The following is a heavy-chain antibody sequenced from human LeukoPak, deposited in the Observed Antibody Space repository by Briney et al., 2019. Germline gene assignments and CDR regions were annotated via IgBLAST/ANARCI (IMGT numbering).Heavy chain of an antibody. V-gene: IGHV4-39*01. D-gene: IGHD6-6*01. Sequence: SETLSLTCTVSGGSISSSSYYWGWIRQPPGKGLEWIGSIYYSGSTYYNPSLKSRVTISVDTSKNQFSLKLSSVTAADTAVYYCASIAARPNYYYYMDVWGKGTTVTVSS. CDR3: ASIAARPNYYYYMDV. CDR2: IYYSGST. CDR1: GGSISSSSYY. J-gene: IGHJ6*03.